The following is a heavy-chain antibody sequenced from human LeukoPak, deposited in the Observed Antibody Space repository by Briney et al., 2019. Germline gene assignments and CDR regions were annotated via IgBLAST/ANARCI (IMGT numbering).Heavy chain of an antibody. CDR2: INHSGST. CDR3: ARGQTLVRLYYYGSGSYSNFDY. CDR1: GGSFSGYY. Sequence: SETLSLTCAVYGGSFSGYYWSWIRQPPGKGLEWIGEINHSGSTNYNPSLKSRVTISVDTSNNQFSLKLSSVTAADTAVYYCARGQTLVRLYYYGSGSYSNFDYWGQGTLVTVSS. V-gene: IGHV4-34*01. J-gene: IGHJ4*02. D-gene: IGHD3-10*01.